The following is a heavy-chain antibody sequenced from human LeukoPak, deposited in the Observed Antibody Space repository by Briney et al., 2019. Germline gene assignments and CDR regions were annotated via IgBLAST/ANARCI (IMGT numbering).Heavy chain of an antibody. J-gene: IGHJ6*03. CDR2: ISNSGST. V-gene: IGHV4-59*11. D-gene: IGHD3-10*01. Sequence: SDTLSLTCTVSDGPIRSHYWTWIRQSPIKGLEWIGDISNSGSTKYNPSLRSRVTMSIDTSRSQFSLRLSSVTAADTAVYYCGRDALVGFLSYYYIDVWGKGITVTVSS. CDR1: DGPIRSHY. CDR3: GRDALVGFLSYYYIDV.